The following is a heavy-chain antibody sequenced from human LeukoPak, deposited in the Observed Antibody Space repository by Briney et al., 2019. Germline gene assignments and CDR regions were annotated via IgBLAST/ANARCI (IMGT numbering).Heavy chain of an antibody. Sequence: SSETLSLTCAVYGGSFSGYYWSWIRQPPGKGLEWIGEINHSGSTNYNPSLKSRVTISVDTSKNQFSLKLSSVTAADTAVYYCARHRNTPYYYGSGSWDYWGQGTLVTVSS. CDR1: GGSFSGYY. J-gene: IGHJ4*02. CDR2: INHSGST. CDR3: ARHRNTPYYYGSGSWDY. D-gene: IGHD3-10*01. V-gene: IGHV4-34*01.